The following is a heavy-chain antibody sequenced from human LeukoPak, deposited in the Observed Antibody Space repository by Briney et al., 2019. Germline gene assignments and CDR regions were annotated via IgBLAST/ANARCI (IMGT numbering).Heavy chain of an antibody. CDR3: AKDQRWKHRTRYDFYGMDV. D-gene: IGHD3-16*01. Sequence: GGSLRLSCAASGFSFSDYGFHWVRQAPDKGLEWVAVISFDGTNRYYGDSVKGRFTISRDNSNNTVYLQMNSLRGEDTALYYCAKDQRWKHRTRYDFYGMDVWGQGITVTVSS. J-gene: IGHJ6*02. CDR2: ISFDGTNR. V-gene: IGHV3-30*18. CDR1: GFSFSDYG.